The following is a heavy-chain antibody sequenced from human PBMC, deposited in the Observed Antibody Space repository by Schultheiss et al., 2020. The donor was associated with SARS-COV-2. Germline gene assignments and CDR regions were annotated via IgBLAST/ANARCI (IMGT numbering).Heavy chain of an antibody. CDR2: IYYSGST. J-gene: IGHJ5*02. V-gene: IGHV4-59*08. CDR1: GGSCSGYY. Sequence: SETLSLTCAVYGGSCSGYYWSWIRQPQGKGLEWIGYIYYSGSTNYNPSLKSRVTISVDTSKNQFSLKLSSMTAADRAVYYCARTVTTTGDCLDPWGQGTLVKVSS. D-gene: IGHD4-17*01. CDR3: ARTVTTTGDCLDP.